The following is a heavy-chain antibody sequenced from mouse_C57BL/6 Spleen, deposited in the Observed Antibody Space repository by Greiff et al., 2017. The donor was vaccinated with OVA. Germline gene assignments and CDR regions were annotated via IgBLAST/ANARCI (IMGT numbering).Heavy chain of an antibody. J-gene: IGHJ4*01. D-gene: IGHD2-3*01. CDR3: ARSAYDGYSMDY. CDR1: GFTFSDYG. CDR2: ISSGSSTI. V-gene: IGHV5-17*01. Sequence: EVKVVESGGGLVKPGGSLKLSCAASGFTFSDYGMHWVRQAPETGLEWVAYISSGSSTIYYAATVKCRFTISRDNAKNTLFLQMTSLRSEDTAMYYCARSAYDGYSMDYWGQGPSVTVSS.